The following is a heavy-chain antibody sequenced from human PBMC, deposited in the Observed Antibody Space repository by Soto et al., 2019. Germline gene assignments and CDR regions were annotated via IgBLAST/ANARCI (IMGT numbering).Heavy chain of an antibody. CDR3: AKGYSSGWSILVDYYFDY. CDR2: ISYDGSNK. Sequence: QVQLVESGGGVVQPGRSLRLSCAASGFTFSSYGMHWVRQAPGKGLEWVAVISYDGSNKYYADSVKGRFTISRDNSKNTLYLQMNSLRAEDTAVYYCAKGYSSGWSILVDYYFDYWGQGTLVTVSS. J-gene: IGHJ4*02. CDR1: GFTFSSYG. D-gene: IGHD6-19*01. V-gene: IGHV3-30*18.